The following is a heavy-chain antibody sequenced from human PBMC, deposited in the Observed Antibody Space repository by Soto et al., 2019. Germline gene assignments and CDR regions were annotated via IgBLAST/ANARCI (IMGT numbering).Heavy chain of an antibody. CDR2: ISGSGGTT. J-gene: IGHJ4*01. CDR1: GFTFSSYA. CDR3: AKDCLYYDFWSGSHGHFDY. D-gene: IGHD3-3*01. Sequence: GGSLRLSCAASGFTFSSYAMSWVRQAPGKGLEWVSGISGSGGTTHYADSVKGRFTISRDNSKNTLYLQMNSLRAEDTAEYFCAKDCLYYDFWSGSHGHFDYWGQGTLVTVSS. V-gene: IGHV3-23*01.